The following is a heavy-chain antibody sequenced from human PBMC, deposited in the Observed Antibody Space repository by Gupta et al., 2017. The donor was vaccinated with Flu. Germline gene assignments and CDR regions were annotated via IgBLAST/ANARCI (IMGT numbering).Heavy chain of an antibody. CDR3: AKADFPRELLTPCNN. V-gene: IGHV3-43*01. Sequence: EVHLVESGGVVVQPGGSLRLSCAASGFNFDDFAMHWVRQVPGKGLEWLSVINWDGDTISYGESAKGRFTVSRDNSKDSLYLQLNSLSPEDTALYFCAKADFPRELLTPCNNWGQGTLVTVSS. J-gene: IGHJ4*02. D-gene: IGHD3-9*01. CDR1: GFNFDDFA. CDR2: INWDGDTI.